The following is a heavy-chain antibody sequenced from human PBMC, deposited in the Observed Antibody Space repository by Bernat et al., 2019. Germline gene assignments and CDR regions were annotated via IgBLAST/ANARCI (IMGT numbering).Heavy chain of an antibody. Sequence: QVQLVQSGAEVKKPGSSVKVSCKASGGTFSSYAISWVRQAPGQGLEWMGGIIPIFGTANYAQKFQGRVTITADKYTSTAYMELSSLRSEDTAVYYCARAAILPGAAAVGWLGWFDPWGQGTLVTVSS. CDR1: GGTFSSYA. CDR3: ARAAILPGAAAVGWLGWFDP. V-gene: IGHV1-69*06. J-gene: IGHJ5*02. D-gene: IGHD6-13*01. CDR2: IIPIFGTA.